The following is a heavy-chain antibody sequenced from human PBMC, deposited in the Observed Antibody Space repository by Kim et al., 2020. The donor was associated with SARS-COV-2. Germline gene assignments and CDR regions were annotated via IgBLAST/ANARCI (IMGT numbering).Heavy chain of an antibody. CDR2: ISSSGSTI. J-gene: IGHJ6*02. CDR1: GFTFSSYE. Sequence: GGSLRLSCAASGFTFSSYEMNWVRQAPGKGLEWVSYISSSGSTIYYADSVKGRFTISRDNAKNSLYLQMNSLRAEDTAVYYCARDRYFDWLFRERYYYYGMDVWGQGTTVTVSS. D-gene: IGHD3-9*01. V-gene: IGHV3-48*03. CDR3: ARDRYFDWLFRERYYYYGMDV.